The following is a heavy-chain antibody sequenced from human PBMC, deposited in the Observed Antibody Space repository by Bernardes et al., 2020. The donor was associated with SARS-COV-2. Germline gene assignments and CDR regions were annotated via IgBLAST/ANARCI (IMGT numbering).Heavy chain of an antibody. Sequence: GESLILSCAASDSTFTFQNFGMVWVRQAKGKELEWVSLISYDGAEKYYGDSVKGRCTISRDNSKNTLYLEMNSLTIDDTATYYCARASGTFTGWFDPWGRGTQVIDSS. J-gene: IGHJ5*02. CDR1: DSTFTFQNFG. V-gene: IGHV3-30*03. CDR2: ISYDGAEK. CDR3: ARASGTFTGWFDP. D-gene: IGHD3-10*01.